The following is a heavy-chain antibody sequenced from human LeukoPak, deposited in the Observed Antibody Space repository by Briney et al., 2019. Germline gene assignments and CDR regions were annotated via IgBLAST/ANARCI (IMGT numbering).Heavy chain of an antibody. Sequence: GGSLRLSCAASGFTFSNYAMSWVRQAPGKGLEWVSGISSSGDSTYSADSVKGRFTISRDNSRNTLYPQMNSLRAVDTAIYYCAKTPGPYYYDSSGYYGATFDIWGQGTMVTVSS. CDR3: AKTPGPYYYDSSGYYGATFDI. CDR2: ISSSGDST. J-gene: IGHJ3*02. D-gene: IGHD3-22*01. V-gene: IGHV3-23*01. CDR1: GFTFSNYA.